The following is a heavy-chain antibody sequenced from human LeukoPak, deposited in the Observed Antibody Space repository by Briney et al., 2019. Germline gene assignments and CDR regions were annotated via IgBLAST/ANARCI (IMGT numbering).Heavy chain of an antibody. V-gene: IGHV3-30-3*01. CDR3: ARDHSGYCSGGSCYGRAYYYYGMDV. Sequence: PGGSLRLSCAASGFTFSSYAMHWVRQAPGKGLEWVAVISYDGSNTYYADSVKGRFTISRDNSKNTLYLQMNSLRAEDTAVYYCARDHSGYCSGGSCYGRAYYYYGMDVWGQGTTVTVSS. CDR1: GFTFSSYA. D-gene: IGHD2-15*01. J-gene: IGHJ6*02. CDR2: ISYDGSNT.